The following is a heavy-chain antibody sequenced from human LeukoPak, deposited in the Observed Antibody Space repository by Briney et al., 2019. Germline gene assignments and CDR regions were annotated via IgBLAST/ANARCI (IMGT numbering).Heavy chain of an antibody. Sequence: GGSLRLSCAASGFTFDDYGMRWVRQAPRKGLEWVSGINWNGGSTGYADSVKGRFTISRDNAKNSLYLQMNSLRAEDTALYHCARDAEFGGGNDYWGQGTLVTVSS. CDR2: INWNGGST. V-gene: IGHV3-20*01. D-gene: IGHD3-16*01. CDR1: GFTFDDYG. CDR3: ARDAEFGGGNDY. J-gene: IGHJ4*02.